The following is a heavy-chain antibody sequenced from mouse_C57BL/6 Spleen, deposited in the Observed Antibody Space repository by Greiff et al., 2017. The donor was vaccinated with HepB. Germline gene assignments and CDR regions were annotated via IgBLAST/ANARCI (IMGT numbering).Heavy chain of an antibody. Sequence: VLLVESGAELVRPGASVTLSCKASGYTFTDYEMHWVKQTPVHGLEWIGAIDPETGGTAYNQKFKGKAILTADKSSSTAYMALRSLTSEDSAVYYCTRGYYDYVRGFAYWGQGALVTVAA. V-gene: IGHV1-15*01. CDR3: TRGYYDYVRGFAY. CDR1: GYTFTDYE. J-gene: IGHJ3*01. D-gene: IGHD2-4*01. CDR2: IDPETGGT.